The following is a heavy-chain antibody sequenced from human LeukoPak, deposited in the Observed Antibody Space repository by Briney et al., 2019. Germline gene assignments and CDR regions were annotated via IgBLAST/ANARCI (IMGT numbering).Heavy chain of an antibody. V-gene: IGHV3-64D*09. CDR2: ISSHGGST. D-gene: IGHD3-22*01. CDR3: VKDEAPYYYDSSGYYFGD. CDR1: GFTFTSSA. Sequence: ASVKVSCKASGFTFTSSAMHWVRQAPGKGLEYVSAISSHGGSTYYADSVKGRFTISRDNSKNTLYLQMSSLRAEDTAVYYCVKDEAPYYYDSSGYYFGDWGQGTLVTVSS. J-gene: IGHJ4*02.